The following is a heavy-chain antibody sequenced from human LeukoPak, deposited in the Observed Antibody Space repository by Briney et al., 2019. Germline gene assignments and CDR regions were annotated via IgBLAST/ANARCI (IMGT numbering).Heavy chain of an antibody. CDR2: IYYSGST. CDR1: GGSISSGDYY. CDR3: ARGWRIAAAGYYFDY. D-gene: IGHD6-13*01. J-gene: IGHJ4*02. V-gene: IGHV4-30-4*01. Sequence: SEALSLTCTVSGGSISSGDYYWSRIRQPPGKGLEWIGYIYYSGSTYYNPSLKSRVTISVDTSKNQFSLKLSSVTAADTAVYYCARGWRIAAAGYYFDYWGQGTLVTVSS.